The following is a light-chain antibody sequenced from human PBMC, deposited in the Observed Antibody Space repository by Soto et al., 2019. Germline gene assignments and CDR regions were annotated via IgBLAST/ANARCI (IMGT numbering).Light chain of an antibody. CDR3: QQSFSTPRT. Sequence: QVTQSQSSLSASVGDRVTITCRASQSISSYLNWYQQKPGKAPKLLIYAASSLQSGVPSRFSGSGSGTDFTLTISSLQPEDFGTYYCQQSFSTPRTFGQGTKVDVK. J-gene: IGKJ1*01. V-gene: IGKV1-39*01. CDR2: AAS. CDR1: QSISSY.